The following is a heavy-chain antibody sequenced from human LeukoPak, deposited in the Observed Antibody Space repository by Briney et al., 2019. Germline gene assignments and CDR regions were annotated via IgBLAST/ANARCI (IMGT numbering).Heavy chain of an antibody. J-gene: IGHJ4*02. Sequence: GRSLRLSCAASGFTFSSYAMHWVRQAPGKGLEWVAVISYDGSNKYYADSVKGRFTISRDNSKNTLYLQMNSLRAEDTAVYYCATTSPEGGAFDYWGQGTLATVSS. CDR3: ATTSPEGGAFDY. CDR2: ISYDGSNK. V-gene: IGHV3-30-3*01. D-gene: IGHD1-14*01. CDR1: GFTFSSYA.